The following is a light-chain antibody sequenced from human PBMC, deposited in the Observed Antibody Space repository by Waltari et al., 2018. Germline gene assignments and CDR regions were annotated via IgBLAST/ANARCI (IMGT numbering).Light chain of an antibody. CDR1: QRISSY. CDR2: GAS. J-gene: IGKJ2*01. Sequence: DIQMTQSPSSLSVSVGDRVTITCRASQRISSYLKWYQQIPGQAPKLLIYGASSLQSGVPSRFSGSGSGTHFALTISSLQSADFATYYCQQTYSTPHTFGQGTTLEIK. V-gene: IGKV1-39*01. CDR3: QQTYSTPHT.